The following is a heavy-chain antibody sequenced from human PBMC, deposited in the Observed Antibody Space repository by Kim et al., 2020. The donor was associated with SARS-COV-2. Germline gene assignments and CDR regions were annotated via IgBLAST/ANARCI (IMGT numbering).Heavy chain of an antibody. Sequence: SETLSHTCTVSGGSISSSSYYWGWIRQPPGKGLEWIGSIYYSGSTYYNPSLKSRVTISVDTSKNQFSLKLSSVTAADTAVYYCAREVQLRYFDWSYYYYG. CDR3: AREVQLRYFDWSYYYYG. J-gene: IGHJ6*01. V-gene: IGHV4-39*01. CDR1: GGSISSSSYY. CDR2: IYYSGST. D-gene: IGHD3-9*01.